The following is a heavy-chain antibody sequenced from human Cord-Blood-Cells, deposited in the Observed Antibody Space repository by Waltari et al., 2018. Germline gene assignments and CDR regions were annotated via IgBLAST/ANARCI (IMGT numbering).Heavy chain of an antibody. V-gene: IGHV3-21*01. D-gene: IGHD6-6*01. CDR2: ISSSSIYI. CDR3: ARDVAQLVSGDFDY. CDR1: GFTFSSYS. J-gene: IGHJ4*02. Sequence: EVQLVESGGGLVKPGGSLRLSCAASGFTFSSYSMNWVRQAPGKGLEWVSSISSSSIYIYYADSVKGRFTISRDNAKNSLYLQMNSLRAEDTAVYYCARDVAQLVSGDFDYWGQGTLVTVSS.